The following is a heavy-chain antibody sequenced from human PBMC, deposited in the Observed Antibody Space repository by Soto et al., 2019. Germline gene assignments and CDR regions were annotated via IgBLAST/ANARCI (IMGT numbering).Heavy chain of an antibody. V-gene: IGHV1-18*01. D-gene: IGHD6-13*01. CDR3: ARDAGTDWFDP. CDR2: ISTYNGNT. CDR1: GYTFTSYA. Sequence: QVQLVQSGAEVEKPGASVKVCCKASGYTFTSYAISWVRQAPGQGLEWMGRISTYNGNTNYAQKLQGRVTLTTDTSTSTAYMELRSLRSDDTAVYYCARDAGTDWFDPWGQGTLVTVSS. J-gene: IGHJ5*02.